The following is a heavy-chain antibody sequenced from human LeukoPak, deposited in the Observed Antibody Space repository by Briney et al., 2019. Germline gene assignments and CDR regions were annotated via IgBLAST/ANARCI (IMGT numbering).Heavy chain of an antibody. CDR2: IYYSGST. Sequence: PSETLSLTCTVSGGSISSYYWSWIRQPPGKGLEWIGYIYYSGSTNYNPSLKSRVTISVDTSKNQFSLKLSSVTAADTAVYYCARANYDYVWGSYRYRSPYYFDYWGQGTLVTVSS. CDR3: ARANYDYVWGSYRYRSPYYFDY. J-gene: IGHJ4*02. D-gene: IGHD3-16*02. CDR1: GGSISSYY. V-gene: IGHV4-59*01.